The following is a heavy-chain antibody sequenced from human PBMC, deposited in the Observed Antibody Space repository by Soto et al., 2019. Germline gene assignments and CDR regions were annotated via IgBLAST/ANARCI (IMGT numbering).Heavy chain of an antibody. CDR3: ARGVIVVVPAAEPGWFDT. D-gene: IGHD2-2*01. CDR2: ISAYNGNT. Sequence: ASVKVSCKASGYTFTSYGISWVRQAPGQGLEWMGWISAYNGNTNYAQKLQGRVTMTTDTSTSTAYMELRSLRSDDTAVYYCARGVIVVVPAAEPGWFDTWGQGTLVTVSS. CDR1: GYTFTSYG. J-gene: IGHJ5*02. V-gene: IGHV1-18*04.